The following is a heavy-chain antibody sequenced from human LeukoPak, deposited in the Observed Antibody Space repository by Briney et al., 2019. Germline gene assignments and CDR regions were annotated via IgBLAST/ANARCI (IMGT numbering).Heavy chain of an antibody. CDR3: ARGNYYGSGSYPDY. CDR2: ISYDGSNK. J-gene: IGHJ4*02. CDR1: GFTFSSYA. D-gene: IGHD3-10*01. Sequence: GGSLRLSCAASGFTFSSYAMHRVRQAPGKGLEWVAVISYDGSNKYYADSVKGRFTISRDNSKNTLYLQMNSLRAEDTAVYYCARGNYYGSGSYPDYWGQGTLVTVSS. V-gene: IGHV3-30*04.